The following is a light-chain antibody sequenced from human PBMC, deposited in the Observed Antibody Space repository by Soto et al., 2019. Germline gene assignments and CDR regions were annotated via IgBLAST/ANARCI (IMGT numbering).Light chain of an antibody. CDR2: DVT. CDR3: SSYTSSSTLGV. V-gene: IGLV2-14*01. Sequence: QSALTQPASVSGSPGQSITISCTGTSSDVGGYNYVSWYQQHPGKAPKPIIYDVTNRPSGVSNRFSGSKSGNTASLTISGLQAEDEADYYCSSYTSSSTLGVCGTGTKVTVL. J-gene: IGLJ1*01. CDR1: SSDVGGYNY.